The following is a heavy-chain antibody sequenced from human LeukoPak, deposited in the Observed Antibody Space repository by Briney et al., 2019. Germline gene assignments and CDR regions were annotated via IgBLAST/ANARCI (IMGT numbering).Heavy chain of an antibody. D-gene: IGHD3-16*02. CDR1: GYTFTSYY. Sequence: ASVSVSCKASGYTFTSYYMHWVRQAPGQGREWMGIINPIGGSTSDAQKFQGRVTMTRDTSTSTVYMELSSLRSEDTAVYYCARDAMMITFGGVIVSDAHDYWGQGTLVTVSS. CDR3: ARDAMMITFGGVIVSDAHDY. J-gene: IGHJ4*02. V-gene: IGHV1-46*01. CDR2: INPIGGST.